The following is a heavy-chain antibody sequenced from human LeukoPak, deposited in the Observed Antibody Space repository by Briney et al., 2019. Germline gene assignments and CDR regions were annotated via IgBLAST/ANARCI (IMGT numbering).Heavy chain of an antibody. J-gene: IGHJ4*02. CDR2: FDVIDSET. Sequence: ASVKVSCTLSGSSLSELSLYWVRQAPGKGLEWMGGFDVIDSETFYAQKFQGRVTMTEDSSRDTAYMELRSLTSDDTALYYCAAGRPYSLLDYWGQGTLVTVSS. CDR3: AAGRPYSLLDY. D-gene: IGHD5-18*01. V-gene: IGHV1-24*01. CDR1: GSSLSELS.